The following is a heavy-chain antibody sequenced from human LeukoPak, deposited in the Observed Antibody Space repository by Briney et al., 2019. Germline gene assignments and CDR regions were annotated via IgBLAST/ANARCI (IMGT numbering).Heavy chain of an antibody. Sequence: PGGPLTLSCTASGFIFSNYGMYWVRQATGKGLEFVSAISSDEDNTFYADSVKGRFTLSRDNSKYMLLLQMNSLTVEDTAVYYCARWGDGKKFDYWGQGTLLTVSS. CDR2: ISSDEDNT. V-gene: IGHV3-64*04. CDR1: GFIFSNYG. CDR3: ARWGDGKKFDY. J-gene: IGHJ4*02. D-gene: IGHD3-16*01.